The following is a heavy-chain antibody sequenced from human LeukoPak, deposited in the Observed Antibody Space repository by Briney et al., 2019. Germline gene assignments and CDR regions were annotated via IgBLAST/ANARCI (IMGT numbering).Heavy chain of an antibody. J-gene: IGHJ5*02. Sequence: SVKVSCKASGGTFSNYAISWVRQAPGQGLECMGGIIPIFGTANYAQKFQGRITITADESTSTAYMEMNSLRSEDTAVYYCARLINSDYDNRGWFDPWGQGTLVTVSS. CDR1: GGTFSNYA. CDR3: ARLINSDYDNRGWFDP. V-gene: IGHV1-69*01. D-gene: IGHD5-12*01. CDR2: IIPIFGTA.